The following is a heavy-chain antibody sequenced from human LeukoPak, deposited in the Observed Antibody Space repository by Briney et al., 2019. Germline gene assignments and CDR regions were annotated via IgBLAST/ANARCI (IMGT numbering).Heavy chain of an antibody. Sequence: AASVKVSCKASGGTFSSYAISWVRQAPGQGLEWMGGIIPIFGTANYAQKFQGRVTITTDESTSTAYMELSSLRSEDTAVYYCARGVEAYVGRDAFHIWGQGTIVTVSS. J-gene: IGHJ3*02. V-gene: IGHV1-69*05. D-gene: IGHD3-16*01. CDR1: GGTFSSYA. CDR2: IIPIFGTA. CDR3: ARGVEAYVGRDAFHI.